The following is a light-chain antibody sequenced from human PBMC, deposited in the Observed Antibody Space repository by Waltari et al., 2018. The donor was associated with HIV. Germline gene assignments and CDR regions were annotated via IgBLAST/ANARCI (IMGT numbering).Light chain of an antibody. CDR2: MNY. V-gene: IGLV1-47*01. J-gene: IGLJ3*02. CDR1: SSTIGRTY. CDR3: AAWDASLSAWV. Sequence: QSVLTQPPSASGTPGQRVPISCSGSSSTIGRTYVYWYQQLPGTAPKLLIYMNYQRPSGVPDRFSGSKSGASASLAISGLRSEDEADYYCAAWDASLSAWVFGGGTRLTVL.